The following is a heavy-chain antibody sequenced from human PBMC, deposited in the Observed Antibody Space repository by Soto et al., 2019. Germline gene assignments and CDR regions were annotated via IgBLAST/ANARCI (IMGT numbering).Heavy chain of an antibody. CDR3: ARLDVDTAMVALYFFDY. D-gene: IGHD5-18*01. CDR2: IYPGDSDT. Sequence: GESLKISCKGSGYSFTSYWIGWVRQMPGKGLEWMGIIYPGDSDTRYSPSFQGQVTISADKSLSTAYLQWSSLKASDTAMYYCARLDVDTAMVALYFFDYCGQGTLVAVSS. V-gene: IGHV5-51*01. CDR1: GYSFTSYW. J-gene: IGHJ4*02.